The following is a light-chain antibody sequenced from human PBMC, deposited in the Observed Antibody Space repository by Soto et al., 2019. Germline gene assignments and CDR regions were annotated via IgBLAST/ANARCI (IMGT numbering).Light chain of an antibody. CDR2: AAT. CDR1: QSIYINS. J-gene: IGKJ3*01. CDR3: QQYGDSPFA. Sequence: EIVLTQSPGTLSLSPGERATLSCRASQSIYINSLAWYQHKRGQAPSLLIYAATVRATAVPDRFNGSGSGTDFALTISRLGPEDSAMYYCQQYGDSPFAFGPGTKLDVK. V-gene: IGKV3-20*01.